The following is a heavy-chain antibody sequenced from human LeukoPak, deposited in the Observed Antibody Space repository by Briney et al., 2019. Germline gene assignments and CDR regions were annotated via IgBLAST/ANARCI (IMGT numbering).Heavy chain of an antibody. CDR3: ARDGPFNDYDILTGYYYYYYYGMDV. CDR1: GFTSSSYW. J-gene: IGHJ6*02. CDR2: IKQDGSEK. D-gene: IGHD3-9*01. V-gene: IGHV3-7*01. Sequence: GGSLRLSCAASGFTSSSYWMSWVRQAPGKGLEWVANIKQDGSEKYYVDSVKGRFTISRDNAKNSLYLQMNSLRAEDTAVYYCARDGPFNDYDILTGYYYYYYYGMDVWGQGTTVTVSS.